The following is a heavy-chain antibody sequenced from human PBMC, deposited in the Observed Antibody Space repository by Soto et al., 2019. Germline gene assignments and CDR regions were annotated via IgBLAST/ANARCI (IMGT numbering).Heavy chain of an antibody. Sequence: EVQLLESGGGLVQPGGSLRLSCAASGFTFSSYAMSWVRQAPGKGLEWVSAISGSGGSTYYADSVKGRFTISRDNSKNTLYLQMNSLRAEDTAVYYCATDRGYSSSWCDYWGQGTLVTVSS. V-gene: IGHV3-23*01. CDR3: ATDRGYSSSWCDY. CDR2: ISGSGGST. D-gene: IGHD6-13*01. J-gene: IGHJ4*02. CDR1: GFTFSSYA.